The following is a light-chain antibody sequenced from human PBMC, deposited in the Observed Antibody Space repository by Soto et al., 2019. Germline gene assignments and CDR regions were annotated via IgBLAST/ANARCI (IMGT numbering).Light chain of an antibody. CDR3: SSYTGTNNARV. CDR1: SSDVGGYNY. V-gene: IGLV2-8*01. Sequence: QSVLTQPPSASGSPGQSVTISCTGTSSDVGGYNYVSWYQQHPGNAPKLMIYEVNKRPSGVPDRFSGAKSDNTTSLTVSGLQAEDEADYYCSSYTGTNNARVFGGGTKLTVL. J-gene: IGLJ3*02. CDR2: EVN.